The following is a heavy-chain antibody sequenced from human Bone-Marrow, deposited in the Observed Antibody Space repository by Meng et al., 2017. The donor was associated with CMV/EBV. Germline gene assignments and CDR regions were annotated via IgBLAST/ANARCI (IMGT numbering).Heavy chain of an antibody. J-gene: IGHJ4*02. V-gene: IGHV1-2*02. CDR1: GYTFTGYY. CDR3: ARAVAATPGDD. CDR2: INPNSGGT. D-gene: IGHD3-10*01. Sequence: ASVKVSCKASGYTFTGYYMHWVQQAPGQGLEWMGWINPNSGGTNYAQKFQGRVTMTRDTSISTAYMELSRLRSDDTAVYYGARAVAATPGDDWGQGTLVTVSS.